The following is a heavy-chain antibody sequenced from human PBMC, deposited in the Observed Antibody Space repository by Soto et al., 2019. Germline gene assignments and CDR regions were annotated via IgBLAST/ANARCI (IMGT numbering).Heavy chain of an antibody. CDR3: AKNKERELPRIIDY. Sequence: EVQVIESGGGLLQPGGSLRLSCATSGFTFGNFAMSWVRQAPGRGLEWVSGMGSASSTTYYGDSVKGRFTISRDTSKNTLYLQMNSLRAEDTAVYYCAKNKERELPRIIDYWGQGTLVTVSS. V-gene: IGHV3-23*01. CDR1: GFTFGNFA. J-gene: IGHJ4*02. D-gene: IGHD1-7*01. CDR2: MGSASSTT.